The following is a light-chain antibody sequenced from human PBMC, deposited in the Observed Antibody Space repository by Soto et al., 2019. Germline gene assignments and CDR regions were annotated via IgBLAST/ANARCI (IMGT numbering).Light chain of an antibody. CDR2: GAS. CDR1: QSVSSSF. J-gene: IGKJ1*01. V-gene: IGKV3-20*01. CDR3: QQYGSSPWT. Sequence: EIVLTQSPGTLSLSPGERATLSCRASQSVSSSFLAWYQQKPGQAPRLLIYGASIRATGIPDRFSGSGSGTDFTLTISRVEPEDFAVYYYQQYGSSPWTFGQGTKVEIK.